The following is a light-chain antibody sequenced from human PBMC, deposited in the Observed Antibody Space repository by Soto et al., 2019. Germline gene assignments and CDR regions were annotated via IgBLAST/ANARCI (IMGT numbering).Light chain of an antibody. Sequence: QSVLTQTPSVSAAPRQRVTISCSGSSSNIGNNGVSWYQQLPGKAPKLLIYYDDLLPSGVSDRFSGSKSGTSASLAIGGLQSEDEADYFCCSYAGGYTYLFGTGTKLTVL. CDR2: YDD. J-gene: IGLJ1*01. CDR3: CSYAGGYTYL. V-gene: IGLV1-36*01. CDR1: SSNIGNNG.